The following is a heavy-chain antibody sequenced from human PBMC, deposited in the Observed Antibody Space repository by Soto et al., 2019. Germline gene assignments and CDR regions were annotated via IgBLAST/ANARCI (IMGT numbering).Heavy chain of an antibody. CDR1: GASINWGSNS. V-gene: IGHV4-39*01. CDR2: IYYSGNT. J-gene: IGHJ4*02. CDR3: ARHSFIGGSGWGGDY. Sequence: SETLSLTCDVSGASINWGSNSWAWIRQPPGKGLEWIGNIYYSGNTFYNPSLKSRVTISVDTSKRQFSMKLTSVTATDTAVYYCARHSFIGGSGWGGDYWGPGTLVTVSS. D-gene: IGHD6-19*01.